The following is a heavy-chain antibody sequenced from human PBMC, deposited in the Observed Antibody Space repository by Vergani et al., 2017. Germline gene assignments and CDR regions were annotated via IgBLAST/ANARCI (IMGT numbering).Heavy chain of an antibody. CDR2: VGFDGSDT. CDR1: GFPLSNAW. J-gene: IGHJ4*02. Sequence: EVQLVESGGGLVQPGGSLRLSCAASGFPLSNAWIHWVRQGPGKGLEWVSRVGFDGSDTVYADSVKGRFTISKDSAMNTVHLQMTNVRAEDTAVYFCARDGAGTIDFDYWLPGILVGDSS. CDR3: ARDGAGTIDFDY. D-gene: IGHD1-26*01. V-gene: IGHV3-74*01.